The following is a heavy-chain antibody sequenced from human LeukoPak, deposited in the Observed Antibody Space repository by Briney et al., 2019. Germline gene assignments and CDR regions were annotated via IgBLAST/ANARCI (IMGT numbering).Heavy chain of an antibody. D-gene: IGHD6-13*01. CDR3: AREIAAGGMDV. CDR1: GGSIRSYY. V-gene: IGHV4-59*01. J-gene: IGHJ6*02. CDR2: IYYSGSTAYSGST. Sequence: SETLSLTCTVSGGSIRSYYWSWVRQPPGKGLEWVGYIYYSGSTAYSGSTDYHPSLKSRVTISVDTSKNQFSLKLSSVTAADTAVYYCAREIAAGGMDVWGQGTTVTVSS.